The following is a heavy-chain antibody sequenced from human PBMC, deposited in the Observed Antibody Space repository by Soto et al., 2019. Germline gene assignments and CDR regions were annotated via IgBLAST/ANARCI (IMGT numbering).Heavy chain of an antibody. CDR2: HYSGGST. V-gene: IGHV3-53*01. CDR1: GFSVSSNY. D-gene: IGHD1-26*01. J-gene: IGHJ5*02. Sequence: GGSLRLSCATSGFSVSSNYLSWVRQAPGKGLEWASVHYSGGSTYYADSVQGRFTISRDKSNNTLYLQMRRVRAEDTAVYFCARHRHPRGTVGATSPLDPWGQGTQVTVSS. CDR3: ARHRHPRGTVGATSPLDP.